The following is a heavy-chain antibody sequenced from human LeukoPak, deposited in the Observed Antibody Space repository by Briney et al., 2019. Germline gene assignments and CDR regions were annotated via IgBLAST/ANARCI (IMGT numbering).Heavy chain of an antibody. Sequence: PGGSLRLSCAASGFTFSRYAMHWVRQAPGKGLEWVAVTSNDGNNKYYGDSVKGRFTISRDNSKNTLYLQMNSLRAEDTAVYYCARTWYSYGPYYYYMDVWGKGTTVTISS. D-gene: IGHD5-18*01. J-gene: IGHJ6*03. CDR2: TSNDGNNK. V-gene: IGHV3-30*04. CDR3: ARTWYSYGPYYYYMDV. CDR1: GFTFSRYA.